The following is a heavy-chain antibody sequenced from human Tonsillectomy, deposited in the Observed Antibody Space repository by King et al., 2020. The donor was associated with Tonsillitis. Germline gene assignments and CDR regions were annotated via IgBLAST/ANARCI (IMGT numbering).Heavy chain of an antibody. V-gene: IGHV3-21*01. D-gene: IGHD3-9*01. CDR2: ISSSSSYI. J-gene: IGHJ6*02. Sequence: QLVQSGGGLVKPGGSLRLSCAASGFTFSSYSMNWVRQAPGKGLEWVSSISSSSSYIYYADSVKGRFTISRDNAKNSLYLQMNSLRAEDTAVYYCARDSGALRYFDWLSDSYYSYGMDVWGQGTTVTVSS. CDR3: ARDSGALRYFDWLSDSYYSYGMDV. CDR1: GFTFSSYS.